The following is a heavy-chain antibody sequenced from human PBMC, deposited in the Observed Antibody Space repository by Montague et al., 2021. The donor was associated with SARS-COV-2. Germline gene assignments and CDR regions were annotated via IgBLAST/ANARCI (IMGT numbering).Heavy chain of an antibody. Sequence: TLSLTCAVSGASITIGTYYWSWIRQPAGKGLDWIGRIYTSGSTNSNPSLRGRVAISMDTSLNQFALNLDSVTAAATGVYYCVRDFPTIGSYGMDVWGQGATVTVSS. CDR2: IYTSGST. CDR1: GASITIGTYY. J-gene: IGHJ6*02. V-gene: IGHV4-61*02. CDR3: VRDFPTIGSYGMDV. D-gene: IGHD5-24*01.